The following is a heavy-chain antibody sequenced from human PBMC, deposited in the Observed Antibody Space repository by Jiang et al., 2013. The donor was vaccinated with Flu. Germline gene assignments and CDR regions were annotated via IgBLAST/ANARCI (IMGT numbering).Heavy chain of an antibody. CDR2: INPNSGGT. Sequence: SGAEVKKPGASVKVSCKASGYTFTGYYMHWVRQAPGQGLEWMGWINPNSGGTNYAQKFQGWVTMTRDTSISTAYMELSRLRSDDTAVYYCATDLGDYITTGDHWGQGTLVTVSS. CDR3: ATDLGDYITTGDH. D-gene: IGHD4-17*01. V-gene: IGHV1-2*04. J-gene: IGHJ4*02. CDR1: GYTFTGYY.